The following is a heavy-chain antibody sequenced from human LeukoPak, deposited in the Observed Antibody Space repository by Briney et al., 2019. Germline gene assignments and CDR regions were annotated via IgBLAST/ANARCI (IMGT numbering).Heavy chain of an antibody. V-gene: IGHV1-8*01. CDR1: GYTFTSYD. CDR2: MNPNSGNT. J-gene: IGHJ6*02. CDR3: ARSTEMATIGKLGDYYYYGMDV. D-gene: IGHD5-24*01. Sequence: GASVKVSCKASGYTFTSYDINWVRQATGQGLEWMGWMNPNSGNTGYAQKFQGRVTMTRNTSISTAYMELSSLRSEDTAVYYCARSTEMATIGKLGDYYYYGMDVWGQGTTVTVSS.